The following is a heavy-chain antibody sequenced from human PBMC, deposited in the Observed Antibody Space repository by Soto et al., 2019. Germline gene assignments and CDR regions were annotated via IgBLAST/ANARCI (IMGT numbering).Heavy chain of an antibody. V-gene: IGHV4-4*02. CDR3: ATRITVFGLLIPPFDP. CDR2: IYHSGST. CDR1: GGSISSSNW. J-gene: IGHJ5*02. D-gene: IGHD3-3*01. Sequence: SETLSLTCAVSGGSISSSNWWSWVRQPPGKGLEWIGEIYHSGSTNYNPSLKSRVTISVDKSKNQFSLRLSSVTAADTAIYYCATRITVFGLLIPPFDPWGQGTQVTVSS.